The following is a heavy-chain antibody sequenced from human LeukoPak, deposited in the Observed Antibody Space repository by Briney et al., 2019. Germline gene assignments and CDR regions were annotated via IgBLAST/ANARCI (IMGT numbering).Heavy chain of an antibody. V-gene: IGHV4-61*08. Sequence: SETLSLTCTVSGGSISSGAYYWSWIRQPPGKGLEWIGYIYYSGTTNYNPSLTSRVTISLDTSKNQFSLKLSSVTAADTAVYYCAKRGFGVVMGEDYWGQGTLVTVSS. CDR3: AKRGFGVVMGEDY. CDR1: GGSISSGAYY. CDR2: IYYSGTT. J-gene: IGHJ4*02. D-gene: IGHD3-3*01.